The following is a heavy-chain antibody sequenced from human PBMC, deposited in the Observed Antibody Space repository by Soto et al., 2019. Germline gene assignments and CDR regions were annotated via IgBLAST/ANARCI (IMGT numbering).Heavy chain of an antibody. CDR2: IYHSGST. J-gene: IGHJ6*02. V-gene: IGHV4-4*02. D-gene: IGHD6-13*01. CDR1: GGSISSSNW. CDR3: ARGAIAGLYYYYGMDV. Sequence: SETLSLTCAVSGGSISSSNWWSWVRQPPGKGLEWIGEIYHSGSTNYNPSLKSRVTISVDKSKNQFSLKLSSVTAADTAVYYCARGAIAGLYYYYGMDVWGQGTTVTVSS.